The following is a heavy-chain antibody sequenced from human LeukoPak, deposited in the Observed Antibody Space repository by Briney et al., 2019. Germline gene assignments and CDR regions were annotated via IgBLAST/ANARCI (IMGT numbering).Heavy chain of an antibody. D-gene: IGHD6-13*01. V-gene: IGHV4-59*01. CDR2: IYYSGST. CDR3: AGLTGIAAAAFDY. CDR1: GGSISSYY. Sequence: PSETLSLTCTVSGGSISSYYWSWIRQPPGKGLEWIGYIYYSGSTNYNPSLKSRVTISVDTSKNQFSLKLSSVTAADTAVYYCAGLTGIAAAAFDYWGQGTLVTVSS. J-gene: IGHJ4*02.